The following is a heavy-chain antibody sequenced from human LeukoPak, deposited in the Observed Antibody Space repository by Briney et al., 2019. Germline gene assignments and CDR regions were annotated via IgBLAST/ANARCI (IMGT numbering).Heavy chain of an antibody. J-gene: IGHJ3*02. CDR3: AKGHIVVVTASSDAFDI. Sequence: PGGSLRLSCAASGFTFSSYAMSWVRQAPGKGLEWVSAISGSGGSTYYADSEKGRFTISRDNSKNTLYLQMNSLRAEDTAVYYCAKGHIVVVTASSDAFDIWGQGTMVTVSS. D-gene: IGHD2-21*02. CDR1: GFTFSSYA. CDR2: ISGSGGST. V-gene: IGHV3-23*01.